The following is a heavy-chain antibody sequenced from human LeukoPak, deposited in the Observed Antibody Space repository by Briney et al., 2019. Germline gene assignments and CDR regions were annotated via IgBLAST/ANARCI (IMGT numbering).Heavy chain of an antibody. CDR2: ISGDGRST. D-gene: IGHD3-22*01. Sequence: GGSLRLSCAASGFTFDDYAMHWVRQAPGKGLEWVSLISGDGRSTYFADSVKGRFTISRDNSKNSLYLQMNSLRTEDTALYYCAKVYRYYDSSCQHWGQGTLVTVSS. CDR1: GFTFDDYA. V-gene: IGHV3-43*02. CDR3: AKVYRYYDSSCQH. J-gene: IGHJ1*01.